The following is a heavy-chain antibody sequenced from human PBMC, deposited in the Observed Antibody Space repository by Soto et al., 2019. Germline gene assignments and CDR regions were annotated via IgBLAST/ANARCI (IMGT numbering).Heavy chain of an antibody. CDR1: GGSFSGYY. D-gene: IGHD6-19*01. CDR3: ARGRSSGWFPFDY. J-gene: IGHJ4*02. CDR2: INHSGST. Sequence: QVQLQQWGAGLLKPSETLSLTCAVYGGSFSGYYWSWIRQPPGKGREWIGEINHSGSTNYNPSLKSRVTISVDTSKNQFSLKLSSVTAADTAVYYCARGRSSGWFPFDYWGQGTLVTVSS. V-gene: IGHV4-34*01.